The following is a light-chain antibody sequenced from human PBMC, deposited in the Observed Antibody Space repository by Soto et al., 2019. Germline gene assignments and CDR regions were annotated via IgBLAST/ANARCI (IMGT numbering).Light chain of an antibody. Sequence: DIQMTQSPSSLSASVGDRVTITCRASQSITTYLNWYRQKPGKAPKLLIYAASSLQSGVPSRFSGSGSETEFTLSLSSLQPEDVATYFCQQIYSAPLTFGGGTKVEIK. V-gene: IGKV1-39*01. CDR3: QQIYSAPLT. J-gene: IGKJ4*01. CDR1: QSITTY. CDR2: AAS.